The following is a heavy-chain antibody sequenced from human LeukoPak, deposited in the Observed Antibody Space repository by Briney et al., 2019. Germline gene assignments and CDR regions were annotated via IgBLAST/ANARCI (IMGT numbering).Heavy chain of an antibody. V-gene: IGHV4-59*08. D-gene: IGHD2-2*01. Sequence: PSETLSLTCTVSGDSINRHYWSWIRQTPGTGLEWIGYISYRVSTNYNPSLKSRVTMSVDTSSNQFSLRLSSVTAADTAVYYCATNAGPAALDAIDIWGQGTIVIVSS. CDR2: ISYRVST. CDR3: ATNAGPAALDAIDI. CDR1: GDSINRHY. J-gene: IGHJ3*02.